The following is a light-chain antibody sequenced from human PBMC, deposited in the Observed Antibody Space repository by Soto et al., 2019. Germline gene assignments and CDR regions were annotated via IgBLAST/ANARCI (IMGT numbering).Light chain of an antibody. J-gene: IGKJ1*01. CDR1: QTISIW. CDR2: DVS. CDR3: QQYNSYPRT. V-gene: IGKV1-5*01. Sequence: DIQMTQSPSTLSASVGDRVTITCRASQTISIWLAWFRQKPGKAPKLLIYDVSSLESGVPSRFSGSGSGTEFTLTISSLQPDDFATYYCQQYNSYPRTFGQGTKVDIK.